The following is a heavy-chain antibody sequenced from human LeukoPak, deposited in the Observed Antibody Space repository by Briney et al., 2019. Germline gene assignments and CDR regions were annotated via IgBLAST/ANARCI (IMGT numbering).Heavy chain of an antibody. CDR3: ARGTGPRYFDY. CDR2: IYYSGST. V-gene: IGHV4-59*01. CDR1: GGSISSYY. Sequence: SETLSLTCTVSGGSISSYYWSWIRQPPGKGLEWIGYIYYSGSTNYSPSLKSRVTISVDTSKNQFSLKLSSVTAADTAVYYCARGTGPRYFDYWGQGALVTVSS. J-gene: IGHJ4*02. D-gene: IGHD1-1*01.